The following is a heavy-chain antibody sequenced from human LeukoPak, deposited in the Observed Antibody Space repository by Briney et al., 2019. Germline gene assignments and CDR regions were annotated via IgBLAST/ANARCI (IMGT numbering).Heavy chain of an antibody. CDR1: GGSIGPYY. V-gene: IGHV4-4*07. Sequence: SETLSLTCTVSGGSIGPYYWSWIRQAAGKGPEWIGRIYTTGTADYNPSLKGRVFLSVDTSKNQFSLKVTSVTAADTAVYYCARDHSSSSWMDSFEIWGPGTKVTVSS. J-gene: IGHJ3*02. D-gene: IGHD6-6*01. CDR3: ARDHSSSSWMDSFEI. CDR2: IYTTGTA.